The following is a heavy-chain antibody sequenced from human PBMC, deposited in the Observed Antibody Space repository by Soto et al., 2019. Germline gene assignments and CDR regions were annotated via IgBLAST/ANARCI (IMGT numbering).Heavy chain of an antibody. CDR2: IFPLTDIP. CDR1: GGTFRNYP. J-gene: IGHJ4*02. Sequence: QVQLVQSGTEVKKPGSSVKVSCKASGGTFRNYPINWVLQAPGQGLEWMGSIFPLTDIPDYAQNFQARLTISADKSTSTAYMELSSLTSDDTAMYFCARGPLVALNYFDSWGQGTLVTVSS. V-gene: IGHV1-69*02. CDR3: ARGPLVALNYFDS.